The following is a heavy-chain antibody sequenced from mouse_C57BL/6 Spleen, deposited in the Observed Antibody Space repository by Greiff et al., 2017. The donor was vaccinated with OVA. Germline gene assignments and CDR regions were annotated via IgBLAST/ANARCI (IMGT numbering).Heavy chain of an antibody. J-gene: IGHJ2*01. CDR3: ARSPNSYYFDY. CDR1: GFTFTDYY. CDR2: IRNKANGYTT. D-gene: IGHD4-1*02. V-gene: IGHV7-3*01. Sequence: DVMLVESGGGLVQPGGSLSLSCAASGFTFTDYYMSWVRQPPGKALEWLGFIRNKANGYTTEYSASVKGRFTISRDNSQSILYLQMNALRAEDSATYYCARSPNSYYFDYWGQGTTLTVSS.